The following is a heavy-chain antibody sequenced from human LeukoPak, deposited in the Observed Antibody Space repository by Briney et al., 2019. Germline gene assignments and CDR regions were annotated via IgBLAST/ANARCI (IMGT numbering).Heavy chain of an antibody. CDR2: IGGTDGTT. D-gene: IGHD3-10*01. J-gene: IGHJ4*02. CDR1: GFTFSTYV. V-gene: IGHV3-23*01. CDR3: TKRVDGSGTYYIDY. Sequence: GGSLRLSCAASGFTFSTYVMNWVRQAPGKGLVWVSAIGGTDGTTFYADSVKGRFAISRDNSKNTLFLDMHTLRAEDTALYYCTKRVDGSGTYYIDYWGQGTLVTVSS.